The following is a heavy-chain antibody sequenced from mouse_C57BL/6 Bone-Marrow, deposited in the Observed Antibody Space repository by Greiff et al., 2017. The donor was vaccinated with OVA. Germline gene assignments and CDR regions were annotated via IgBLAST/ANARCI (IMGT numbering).Heavy chain of an antibody. J-gene: IGHJ2*01. CDR3: ARENYSNYLDY. CDR1: GYTFTGYW. D-gene: IGHD2-5*01. CDR2: IDPSDSYT. Sequence: QVQLQQPGAELVMPGASVKLSCKASGYTFTGYWMHWVKQRPGQGLEWIGEIDPSDSYTNYNQKFKGKSTLTVDKSSSTAYMQLSSLTSEDSAVYYCARENYSNYLDYWGQGTTLTVSS. V-gene: IGHV1-69*01.